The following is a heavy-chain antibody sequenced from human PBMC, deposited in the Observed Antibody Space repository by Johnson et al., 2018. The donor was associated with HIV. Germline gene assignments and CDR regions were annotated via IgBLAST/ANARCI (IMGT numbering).Heavy chain of an antibody. V-gene: IGHV3-30-3*01. J-gene: IGHJ3*01. CDR3: ARDPPYGGNPSAFDV. Sequence: QMPLVESGGGVVQPGRSLRLSCAASGFTFSTYAMHWVRHAPGKGLESVPIISHDGINKYYADPVKGGFTISSDNSKDTLYLQLHSLRPEETALYYCARDPPYGGNPSAFDVWGQGTMVPVSS. CDR1: GFTFSTYA. CDR2: ISHDGINK. D-gene: IGHD4-23*01.